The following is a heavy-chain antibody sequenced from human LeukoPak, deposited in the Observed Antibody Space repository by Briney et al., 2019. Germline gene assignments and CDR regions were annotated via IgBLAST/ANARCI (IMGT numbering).Heavy chain of an antibody. J-gene: IGHJ4*02. CDR3: MSDLDN. Sequence: GGSLRLSCATSGFTFSNAWMTWVGQAQGKGLEWVGRIKTKGEGGTVDYAAPVKGRFTISRDDSKNTLYLQMNSLKTEDTAIYYCMSDLDNWGQGTLVTVSS. CDR1: GFTFSNAW. V-gene: IGHV3-15*01. CDR2: IKTKGEGGTV.